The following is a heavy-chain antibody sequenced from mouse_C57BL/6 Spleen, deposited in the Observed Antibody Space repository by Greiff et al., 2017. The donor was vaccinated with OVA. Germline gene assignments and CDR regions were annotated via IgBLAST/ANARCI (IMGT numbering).Heavy chain of an antibody. V-gene: IGHV3-6*01. CDR2: ISYDGSN. CDR1: GYSITSGYY. Sequence: EVKLLESGPGLVKPSQSLSLTCSVTGYSITSGYYWNWIRQFPGNKLEWMGYISYDGSNNYNPSLKNRISITRDTSKNQFFLKLNSVTTEDTATYYCARDAPFYYYGSSYDWGQGTTLTVSS. D-gene: IGHD1-1*01. CDR3: ARDAPFYYYGSSYD. J-gene: IGHJ2*01.